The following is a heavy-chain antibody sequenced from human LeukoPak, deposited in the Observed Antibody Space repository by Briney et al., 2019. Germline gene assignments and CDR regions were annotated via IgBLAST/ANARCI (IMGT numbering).Heavy chain of an antibody. V-gene: IGHV3-23*01. CDR2: ISGSGGST. CDR3: AKGKDDSSGWYFFY. D-gene: IGHD6-19*01. Sequence: PGGSLRLSCAASGFTFSSYAMNWVRQAPGKRLEWVSAISGSGGSTYYADSVKGRFTISRDNSKNTLYLQMNSLRAEDTAVYYCAKGKDDSSGWYFFYWGQGTLVTVSS. CDR1: GFTFSSYA. J-gene: IGHJ4*02.